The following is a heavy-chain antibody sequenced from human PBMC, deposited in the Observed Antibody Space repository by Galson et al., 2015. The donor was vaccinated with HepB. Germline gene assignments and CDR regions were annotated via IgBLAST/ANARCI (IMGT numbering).Heavy chain of an antibody. CDR1: GFTFSRHA. D-gene: IGHD3-10*01. CDR3: ASDCDGSGSFYNMLGY. Sequence: SLRLPCAVSGFTFSRHAFHWVRQAPDRGLEWVALISSDYTSKFYADSVKGRLSISRDNSKDTVYLQMNSLRDEDTAVYYCASDCDGSGSFYNMLGYWGQGTMVTVSS. J-gene: IGHJ4*02. V-gene: IGHV3-30*07. CDR2: ISSDYTSK.